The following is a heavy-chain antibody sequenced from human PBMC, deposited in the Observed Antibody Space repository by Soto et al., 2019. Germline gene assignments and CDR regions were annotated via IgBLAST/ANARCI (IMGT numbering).Heavy chain of an antibody. V-gene: IGHV3-30*18. Sequence: GGSLRLSCAASGFTFSSYVMHWVREAPGKGLEWVAVISYDGSNEHYGDSVKGRFTISRDNSKNTLYLQMNSLRVEDTAVYYCAKAAPSVTMIVVIDFWGEGSMITVSS. CDR1: GFTFSSYV. J-gene: IGHJ4*02. CDR2: ISYDGSNE. CDR3: AKAAPSVTMIVVIDF. D-gene: IGHD3-22*01.